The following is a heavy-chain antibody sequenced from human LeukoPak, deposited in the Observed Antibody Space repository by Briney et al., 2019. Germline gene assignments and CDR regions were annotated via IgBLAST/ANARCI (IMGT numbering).Heavy chain of an antibody. Sequence: GGSLRLACAASGFIFSSYWMSWVRQAPGKGLEWVANIKQDGSEKYYVDSVKGRFTISRDNAKNSLYLQMNSLRAEDTAVYYCARDRIYYDFWSGQAPYWGQGTLVTVSS. CDR1: GFIFSSYW. J-gene: IGHJ4*02. CDR2: IKQDGSEK. V-gene: IGHV3-7*01. D-gene: IGHD3-3*01. CDR3: ARDRIYYDFWSGQAPY.